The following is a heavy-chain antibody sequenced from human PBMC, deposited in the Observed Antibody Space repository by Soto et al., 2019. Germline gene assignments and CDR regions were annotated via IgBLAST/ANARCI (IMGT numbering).Heavy chain of an antibody. D-gene: IGHD1-20*01. CDR1: GFTFSSYW. Sequence: EVQLVESGGGLVQPGGSLRLSCAASGFTFSSYWMHWVRQAPGKGLVWVSRIHGDGSATSYADSVKGRFTISRDNARNTLYLQMNSLTVEDTAVYYCARASPRINWGQGTLVTVSS. CDR3: ARASPRIN. J-gene: IGHJ4*02. CDR2: IHGDGSAT. V-gene: IGHV3-74*01.